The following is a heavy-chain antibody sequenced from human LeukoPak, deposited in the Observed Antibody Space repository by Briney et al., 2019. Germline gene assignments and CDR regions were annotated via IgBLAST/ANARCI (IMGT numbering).Heavy chain of an antibody. Sequence: SETLSLTCAVYGGSFSGYYWSWIRQPPGKGLEWIGEINHSGSTNYNPSLKSRVTISVDTSKNQFSLKLSSVTAADTAVYYCARRAYYYYYYMDVWGKGTTVTVSS. CDR2: INHSGST. CDR1: GGSFSGYY. CDR3: ARRAYYYYYYMDV. V-gene: IGHV4-34*01. J-gene: IGHJ6*03.